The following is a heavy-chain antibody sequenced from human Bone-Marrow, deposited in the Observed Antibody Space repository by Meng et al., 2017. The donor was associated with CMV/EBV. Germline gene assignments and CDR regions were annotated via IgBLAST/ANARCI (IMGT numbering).Heavy chain of an antibody. CDR1: GFTFSSYS. Sequence: GESLKISCAASGFTFSSYSMNWVRQAPGKGLKWVSSISSSSSYIYYADSVKGRFTISRDNAKNSLYLQMNSLRAEDTAVYYCARGAKWAIVVVPAAGSYFDYWGQGTLVTVSS. CDR3: ARGAKWAIVVVPAAGSYFDY. D-gene: IGHD2-2*01. V-gene: IGHV3-21*01. CDR2: ISSSSSYI. J-gene: IGHJ4*02.